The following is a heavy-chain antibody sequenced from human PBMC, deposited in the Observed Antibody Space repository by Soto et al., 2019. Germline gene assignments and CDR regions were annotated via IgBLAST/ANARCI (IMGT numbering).Heavy chain of an antibody. CDR1: GYTFTSYG. Sequence: GASVKVSCKASGYTFTSYGISWVRQAPGQGLEWMGWISAYNGNTNYAQKLQGRVTMTTDTSTSTAYMELRGLRSDDTAVYYCARDGITMVRGVIIRVTPLDYYYGMDVWGQGTTVTVSS. CDR2: ISAYNGNT. V-gene: IGHV1-18*01. D-gene: IGHD3-10*01. J-gene: IGHJ6*02. CDR3: ARDGITMVRGVIIRVTPLDYYYGMDV.